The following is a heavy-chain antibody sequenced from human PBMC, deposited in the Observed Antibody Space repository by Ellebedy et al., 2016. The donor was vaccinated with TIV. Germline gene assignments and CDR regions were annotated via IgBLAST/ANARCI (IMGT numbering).Heavy chain of an antibody. CDR1: GFTFSSHD. J-gene: IGHJ4*02. CDR3: ARATSGFDY. D-gene: IGHD5-24*01. CDR2: ITSAGDT. V-gene: IGHV3-13*01. Sequence: GEPLKISCAASGFTFSSHDMHWVRQPTGKGLEWVSGITSAGDTYYLGSVKGRFIISRNSAKNSLYLQMNSLRAEDTAVYYCARATSGFDYWGQGALATVSS.